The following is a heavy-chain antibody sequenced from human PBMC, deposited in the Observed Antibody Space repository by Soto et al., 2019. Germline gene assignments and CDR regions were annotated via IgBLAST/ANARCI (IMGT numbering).Heavy chain of an antibody. J-gene: IGHJ4*02. CDR1: GGSISSYY. V-gene: IGHV4-59*01. D-gene: IGHD6-19*01. CDR2: IYYSGST. Sequence: PSETLSLTCTVSGGSISSYYWSWIRQPPGKGLEWIGYIYYSGSTNYNPSLKSRVTISVDTSKNQFSLKLSSVTAADTAVYYCASSSGWYDVPFDYSGQATLVTVSS. CDR3: ASSSGWYDVPFDY.